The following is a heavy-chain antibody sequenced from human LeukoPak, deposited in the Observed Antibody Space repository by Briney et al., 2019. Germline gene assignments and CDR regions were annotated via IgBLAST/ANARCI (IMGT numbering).Heavy chain of an antibody. CDR3: ARALEMVRGVIIGDFDY. Sequence: ASVKVSCKASGYTFASYGISWVRQAPGQGLEWMGWISAYNGNTNYAQKLQGRVTMTTDTSTSTAYMELRSLRSDDTAVYYCARALEMVRGVIIGDFDYWGQGTLFTVSS. CDR1: GYTFASYG. D-gene: IGHD3-10*01. J-gene: IGHJ4*02. V-gene: IGHV1-18*01. CDR2: ISAYNGNT.